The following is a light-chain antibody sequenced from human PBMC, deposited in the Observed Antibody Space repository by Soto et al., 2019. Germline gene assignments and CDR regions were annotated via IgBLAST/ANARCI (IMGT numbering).Light chain of an antibody. J-gene: IGKJ2*01. V-gene: IGKV1-5*01. CDR3: QQYNSYSYA. Sequence: DIQMTQSPSTLSASVGDRVTITCRASQSISSWLVWYQQKPGKAPKLLIYDASSVESGVPSRFSGSGSGTEFTLTISSLQPDDFATYYGQQYNSYSYAFGQGTKLELK. CDR1: QSISSW. CDR2: DAS.